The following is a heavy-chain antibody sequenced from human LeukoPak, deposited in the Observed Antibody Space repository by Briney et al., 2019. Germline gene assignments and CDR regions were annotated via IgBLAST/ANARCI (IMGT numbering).Heavy chain of an antibody. J-gene: IGHJ4*02. D-gene: IGHD3-22*01. Sequence: SVKVSCKASGGTFSSYAISWVRQAPGQGLEWMLRIIPILGIANYAQKIQGRVTITADKSTSTAYMELSSLRSEDTAVYYCARDIRYDSSGYYYEYYWGQGTLVTVSS. CDR1: GGTFSSYA. CDR2: IIPILGIA. V-gene: IGHV1-69*04. CDR3: ARDIRYDSSGYYYEYY.